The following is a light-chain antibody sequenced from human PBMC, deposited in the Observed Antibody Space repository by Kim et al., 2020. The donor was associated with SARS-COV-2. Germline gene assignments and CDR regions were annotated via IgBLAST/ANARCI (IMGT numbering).Light chain of an antibody. CDR1: QSVSNSY. CDR2: GAS. Sequence: EIVLTQSPGTLSLSPGERATLSCRASQSVSNSYLAWYQQKPGQAPRLLIYGASSRATGIPDRFSGSGSGTDFTLAISRLEPEDFAVYSCQQYGSSPYTFGQGTKLEI. CDR3: QQYGSSPYT. V-gene: IGKV3-20*01. J-gene: IGKJ2*01.